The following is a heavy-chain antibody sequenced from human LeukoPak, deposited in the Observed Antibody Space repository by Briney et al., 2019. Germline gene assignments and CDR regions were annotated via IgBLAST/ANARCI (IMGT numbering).Heavy chain of an antibody. V-gene: IGHV4-30-2*01. CDR1: GGSISSGGYY. D-gene: IGHD6-6*01. J-gene: IGHJ5*02. CDR3: ARVLDGSSSYWFDP. Sequence: SETLSLTCTVSGGSISSGGYYWSWIRQPPGKGLEWIGYIYHSGSTYYNPSLKSRVTISVDRSKNQFSLKLSSVTAADTAVYYCARVLDGSSSYWFDPWGQGTLVTVSS. CDR2: IYHSGST.